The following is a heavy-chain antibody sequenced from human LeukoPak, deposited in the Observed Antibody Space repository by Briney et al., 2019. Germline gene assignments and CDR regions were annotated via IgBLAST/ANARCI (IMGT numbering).Heavy chain of an antibody. CDR3: ARGYFDWLDYHDAFDI. CDR2: INPSGGST. J-gene: IGHJ3*02. CDR1: GYTFTGYY. Sequence: ASVKVSCKASGYTFTGYYMHWVRQAPGQGLEWMGIINPSGGSTSYAQKFQGRVTMTRDTSTSTVYMELSSLRSEDTAVYYCARGYFDWLDYHDAFDIWGQGTMVTVSS. V-gene: IGHV1-46*01. D-gene: IGHD3-9*01.